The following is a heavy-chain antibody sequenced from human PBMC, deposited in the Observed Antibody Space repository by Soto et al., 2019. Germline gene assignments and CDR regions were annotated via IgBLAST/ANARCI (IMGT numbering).Heavy chain of an antibody. J-gene: IGHJ4*02. Sequence: QVQLVESGGGVVQPGRSLRLSCAASGFTFSSYGMHWVRQAPGKGLEWVAVIWYDGSNKYYADSVKGRFTISRDNSKNTLYLQMNSLRAEDTAVYYCARDIMVGDCSSTSCYAFDYWGQGTLVTVSS. V-gene: IGHV3-33*01. CDR1: GFTFSSYG. CDR2: IWYDGSNK. D-gene: IGHD2-2*01. CDR3: ARDIMVGDCSSTSCYAFDY.